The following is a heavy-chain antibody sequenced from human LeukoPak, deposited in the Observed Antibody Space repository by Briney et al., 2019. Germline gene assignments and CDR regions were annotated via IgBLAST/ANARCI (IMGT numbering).Heavy chain of an antibody. Sequence: ASVKVSCKASGYTFTSYYMHWLLQAPGQGLEWMGIINPSGGSTSYAQRFEGRVTMTRDTSTSTVYMELSSLRSEDTAVYYCARGGASDAFDIWGQGTMVTVSS. CDR2: INPSGGST. CDR3: ARGGASDAFDI. CDR1: GYTFTSYY. V-gene: IGHV1-46*01. J-gene: IGHJ3*02.